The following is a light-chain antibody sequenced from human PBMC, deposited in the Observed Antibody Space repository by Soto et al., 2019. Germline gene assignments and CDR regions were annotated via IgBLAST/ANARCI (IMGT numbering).Light chain of an antibody. CDR3: HQYGSSPWT. J-gene: IGKJ1*01. V-gene: IGKV3-20*01. CDR1: QSVSSNH. CDR2: GAS. Sequence: EIVLTQSPGTLSLSPGERATLSCRASQSVSSNHLAWYQQKAGQAPRLLIYGASARATGIPDRFSGSGSGTDFILTISRLEPEDFAVYYCHQYGSSPWTFGQGTKVDIK.